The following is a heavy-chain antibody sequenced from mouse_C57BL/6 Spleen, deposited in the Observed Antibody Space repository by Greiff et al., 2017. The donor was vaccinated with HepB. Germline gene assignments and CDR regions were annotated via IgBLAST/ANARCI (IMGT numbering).Heavy chain of an antibody. J-gene: IGHJ1*03. CDR2: ISSGSSTI. CDR3: ARDYYYDDWYFDV. D-gene: IGHD2-4*01. Sequence: EVQVVESGGGLVKPGGSLKLSCAASGFTFSDYGMHWVRQAPEKGLEWVAYISSGSSTIYYADTVKGRFTISRDNAKNTLFLQMTSLRSEDTAMYYCARDYYYDDWYFDVWGTGTTVTVSS. V-gene: IGHV5-17*01. CDR1: GFTFSDYG.